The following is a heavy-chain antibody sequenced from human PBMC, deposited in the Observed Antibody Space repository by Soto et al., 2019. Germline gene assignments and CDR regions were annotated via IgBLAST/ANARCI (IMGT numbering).Heavy chain of an antibody. V-gene: IGHV4-59*01. D-gene: IGHD5-18*01. Sequence: PSETLSLTCTVSGGSISSYYWSWTRQPPGKGLEWIGYIYYSGSTNYNPSLKSRVTISVDTSKNQFSLKLSSVTAADTAVYYCARDNGYSYGYTLDHWGQGTLVTVSS. CDR2: IYYSGST. CDR1: GGSISSYY. CDR3: ARDNGYSYGYTLDH. J-gene: IGHJ4*02.